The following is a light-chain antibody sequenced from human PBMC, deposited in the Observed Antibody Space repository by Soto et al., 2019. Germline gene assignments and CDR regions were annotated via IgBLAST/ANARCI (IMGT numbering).Light chain of an antibody. J-gene: IGLJ1*01. Sequence: QSALTQPASVSGSPGQSITISCTGTSSDVGGYNYVSWYQQHPGKAPKLMIYDVSNRPSGVSNRFSGSKSGNTASLTISGLQAEDEADYYYSSYTSSSTLPHVFGTGTKLTVL. CDR3: SSYTSSSTLPHV. CDR2: DVS. V-gene: IGLV2-14*01. CDR1: SSDVGGYNY.